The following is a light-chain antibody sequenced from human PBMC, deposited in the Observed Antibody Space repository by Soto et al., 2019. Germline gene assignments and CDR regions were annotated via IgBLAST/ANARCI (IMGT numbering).Light chain of an antibody. Sequence: DIQMTQSPSSLSASVGDRVTITCQASQDISNYLNWYQQKPGKAPKLLIYDASNLETGVPSRFSGSGSGTDFTFSISSLQPEDIATYSCQQYDNLPPGYTVGQGTKLEIK. CDR3: QQYDNLPPGYT. CDR2: DAS. V-gene: IGKV1-33*01. CDR1: QDISNY. J-gene: IGKJ2*01.